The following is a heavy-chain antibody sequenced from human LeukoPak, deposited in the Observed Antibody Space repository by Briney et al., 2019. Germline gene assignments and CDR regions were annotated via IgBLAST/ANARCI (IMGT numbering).Heavy chain of an antibody. CDR1: GFTFSTFD. D-gene: IGHD4-23*01. CDR2: ISYDGSNK. J-gene: IGHJ4*02. Sequence: PGGSLRLSCAASGFTFSTFDIHWVRQAPGKGLEWVTFISYDGSNKYSADSVKARFTISRDNSKNTIFLQMNSLRAEDTAVYYCAKPPLTTVDRYYFDYWGQGTLVTVSS. CDR3: AKPPLTTVDRYYFDY. V-gene: IGHV3-30*18.